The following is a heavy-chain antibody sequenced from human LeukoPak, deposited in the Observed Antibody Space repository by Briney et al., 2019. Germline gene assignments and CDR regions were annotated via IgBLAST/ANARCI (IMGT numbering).Heavy chain of an antibody. Sequence: PGGSLRLSCAASGFTFSPYCMHWVRQAPGKGLEWVSRIACDGSSKDYADSVKGRFTISRDNAKNTLYLQMNSLRSEDTAVDYFARDASAFAVYFDYWGQGTLVSVSS. CDR3: ARDASAFAVYFDY. V-gene: IGHV3-74*01. J-gene: IGHJ4*02. CDR2: IACDGSSK. D-gene: IGHD3-3*02. CDR1: GFTFSPYC.